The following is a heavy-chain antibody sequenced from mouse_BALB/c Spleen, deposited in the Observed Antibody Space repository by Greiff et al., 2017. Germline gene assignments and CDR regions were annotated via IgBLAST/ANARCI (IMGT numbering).Heavy chain of an antibody. CDR3: ARRGLRRGYYFDY. CDR1: GYTFTSYW. CDR2: INPSTGYT. V-gene: IGHV1-7*01. J-gene: IGHJ2*01. D-gene: IGHD2-4*01. Sequence: QVQLKQSGAELAKPGASVKMSCKASGYTFTSYWMHWVKQRPGQGLEWIGYINPSTGYTEYNQKFKDKATLTADKSSSTAYMQLSSLTSEDSAVYYCARRGLRRGYYFDYWGQGTTLTVSS.